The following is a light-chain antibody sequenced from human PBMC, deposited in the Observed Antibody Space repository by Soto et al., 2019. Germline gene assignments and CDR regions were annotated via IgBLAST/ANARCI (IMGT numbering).Light chain of an antibody. CDR3: QVWDSSSDPLYV. V-gene: IGLV3-21*04. Sequence: YELTQPPSVSVAPGKTARIPCGGNNIGSKSVHWYQQKPGQAPVLVIYYDSDRPSGIPERFSGSNSGNTATLTISRVEAGDEADYYCQVWDSSSDPLYVFGTGTKLTVL. CDR1: NIGSKS. J-gene: IGLJ1*01. CDR2: YDS.